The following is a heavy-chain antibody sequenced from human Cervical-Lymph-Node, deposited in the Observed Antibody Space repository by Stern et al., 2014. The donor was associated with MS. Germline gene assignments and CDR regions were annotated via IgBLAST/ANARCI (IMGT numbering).Heavy chain of an antibody. CDR3: ARHKGSGLRNFDY. CDR2: IYYRGST. CDR1: GGSISSSSYY. V-gene: IGHV4-39*01. J-gene: IGHJ4*02. Sequence: QVQLQESGPGLVKPSETLSLTCTVSGGSISSSSYYWGWIRQPPGKGLEWIGSIYYRGSTYYNPSLKNRVNISVHPSQNQFSLKLSSVTAADTAVYYCARHKGSGLRNFDYWGQGTLVTVSS. D-gene: IGHD6-19*01.